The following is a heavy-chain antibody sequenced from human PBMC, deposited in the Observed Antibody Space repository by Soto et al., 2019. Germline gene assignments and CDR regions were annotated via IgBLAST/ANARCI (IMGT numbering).Heavy chain of an antibody. J-gene: IGHJ2*01. CDR2: IYSGGST. D-gene: IGHD4-17*01. Sequence: EVQLVETGGGLIQPGGSLRLSCAASGFTVSSNYMSWVRQAPGKGLEWVSVIYSGGSTYYADSVKGRFTISRDNSKNTLYLQMNSLRAEDTAVYYCAREIRDYVVNWYFDLWGRGTLVTVSS. V-gene: IGHV3-53*02. CDR1: GFTVSSNY. CDR3: AREIRDYVVNWYFDL.